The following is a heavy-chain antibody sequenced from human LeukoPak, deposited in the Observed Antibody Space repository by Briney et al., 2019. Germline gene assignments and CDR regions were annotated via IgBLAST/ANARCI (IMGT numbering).Heavy chain of an antibody. CDR2: INPNSGGT. D-gene: IGHD3-22*01. J-gene: IGHJ6*03. CDR3: ARESSGYYYYYYYMDV. Sequence: GASVKVSCKASGYTFTGYYMHWVRQAPGQGLEWMGWINPNSGGTNYAQKFQGRVTMTRDTSISIAYMELGRLRSDDTAVYYCARESSGYYYYYYYMDVWGKGTTVTISS. CDR1: GYTFTGYY. V-gene: IGHV1-2*02.